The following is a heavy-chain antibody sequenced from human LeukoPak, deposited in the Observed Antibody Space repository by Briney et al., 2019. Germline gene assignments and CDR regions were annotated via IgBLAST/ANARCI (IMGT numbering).Heavy chain of an antibody. CDR3: ARGLVPKDYYYYYMDV. CDR2: IIPIFGTA. D-gene: IGHD6-6*01. CDR1: GGTFSSYT. V-gene: IGHV1-69*05. Sequence: SVKVSCKASGGTFSSYTINWVRQAPGQGLEWMGGIIPIFGTANYAQKFQGRVTITTDESTSTAYMELSSLRSEDTAVYYCARGLVPKDYYYYYMDVWGKGTTVTVSS. J-gene: IGHJ6*03.